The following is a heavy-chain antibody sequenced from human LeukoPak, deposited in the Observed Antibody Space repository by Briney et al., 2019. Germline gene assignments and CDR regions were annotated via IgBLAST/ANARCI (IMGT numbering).Heavy chain of an antibody. CDR3: ARSHIVAVTGFAFDI. D-gene: IGHD2-21*02. V-gene: IGHV4-39*01. J-gene: IGHJ3*02. CDR2: IYYSGST. Sequence: SETLSLTCTVSGGSISSSSYYWGWNRQPPGQGLVWIGSIYYSGSTYYNPSLKSRVTITVDTSKNQFSLKLSSVTAADTTVYYCARSHIVAVTGFAFDIWGQGTLVTVSS. CDR1: GGSISSSSYY.